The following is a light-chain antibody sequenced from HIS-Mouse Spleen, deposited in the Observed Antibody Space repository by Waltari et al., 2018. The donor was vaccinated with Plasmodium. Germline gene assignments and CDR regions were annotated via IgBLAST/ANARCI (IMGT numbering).Light chain of an antibody. V-gene: IGLV2-11*01. CDR1: SSDVGGHNY. CDR2: DVS. J-gene: IGLJ1*01. CDR3: CSYAGSYTFV. Sequence: SALPQPRPVSASPGQSVTISCTGTSSDVGGHNYFTWYHQHPGKAPKLMIYDVSKRPSGVPDRFSGSKSGNTASLTISGLQAEDEADYYCCSYAGSYTFVFGTGTKVTVL.